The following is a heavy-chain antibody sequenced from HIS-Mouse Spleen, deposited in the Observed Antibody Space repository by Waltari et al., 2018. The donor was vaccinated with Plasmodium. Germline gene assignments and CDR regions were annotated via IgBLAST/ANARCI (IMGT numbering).Heavy chain of an antibody. CDR3: ATSGLTGGTYYFDY. V-gene: IGHV3-30*03. CDR1: GFTFSSYG. J-gene: IGHJ4*02. D-gene: IGHD7-27*01. Sequence: QVQLVESGGGVVQPGRSLRLSCSASGFTFSSYGMHWVRQAPGKGWEWLAVISYDGRNKSHADSVKGRFTISRDNSKNTLYLQMNSLRAEDTAVYYCATSGLTGGTYYFDYWGQGTLVTVSS. CDR2: ISYDGRNK.